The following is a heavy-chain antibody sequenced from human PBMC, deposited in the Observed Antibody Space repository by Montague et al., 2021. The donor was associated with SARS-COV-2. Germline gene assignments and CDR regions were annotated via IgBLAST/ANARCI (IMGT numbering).Heavy chain of an antibody. CDR1: GGSISSSSYY. J-gene: IGHJ4*02. V-gene: IGHV4-39*07. CDR3: ARDLNEYSSSGGFDY. D-gene: IGHD6-6*01. CDR2: IYYSGST. Sequence: SETLSLTCTVSGGSISSSSYYWGWLRQPPGKGLEWIGSIYYSGSTYYNPSLKSRVTIPVDTSKNQFSLKLSSVTAADTAVYYCARDLNEYSSSGGFDYWGQGTLVTVSS.